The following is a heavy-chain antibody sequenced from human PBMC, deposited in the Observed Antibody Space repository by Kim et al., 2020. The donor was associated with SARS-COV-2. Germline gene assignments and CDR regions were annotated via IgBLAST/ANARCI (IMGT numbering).Heavy chain of an antibody. CDR1: GFTFSSYG. CDR2: ISYDGSNK. CDR3: AKDPGGYCTGGVCYTVDY. J-gene: IGHJ4*02. Sequence: VGSLRLSCAASGFTFSSYGMHWVRQAPGKGLEWVAVISYDGSNKYYANSVKGRFTISRDNSKNTLYLQMNSLRAEDTAVYYCAKDPGGYCTGGVCYTVDYWGQGTLVTVSS. D-gene: IGHD2-8*02. V-gene: IGHV3-30*18.